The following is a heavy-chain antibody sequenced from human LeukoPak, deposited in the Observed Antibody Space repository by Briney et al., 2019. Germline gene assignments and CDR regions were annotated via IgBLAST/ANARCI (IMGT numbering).Heavy chain of an antibody. CDR2: IIPILGIA. Sequence: GASVKVSCKASGGTFSSYAISWVRQAPGQGLEWMGRIIPILGIANYAQKFQGRVTITADKSTSTAYMELSSLRSEDTAVYYCARDPEPGPYYYDSSGYSEINFDYWGQGTLVTVSS. CDR3: ARDPEPGPYYYDSSGYSEINFDY. D-gene: IGHD3-22*01. CDR1: GGTFSSYA. J-gene: IGHJ4*02. V-gene: IGHV1-69*04.